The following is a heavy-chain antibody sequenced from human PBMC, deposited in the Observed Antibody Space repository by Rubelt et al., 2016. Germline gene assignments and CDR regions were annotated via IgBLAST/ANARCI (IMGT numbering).Heavy chain of an antibody. D-gene: IGHD2-15*01. J-gene: IGHJ6*03. V-gene: IGHV4-39*07. CDR3: ARGSGGSWAYYYYMDV. Sequence: QLQLQESGPGLVKPSETLSLTCTVSGGSISSSSYYWGWIRQPPGKGLEWIGSIYYSGSTYYNPSLKSHVTISVDTSKNQFSLKLSSVTAADTAVYYCARGSGGSWAYYYYMDVWGKGTTVTISS. CDR2: IYYSGST. CDR1: GGSISSSSYY.